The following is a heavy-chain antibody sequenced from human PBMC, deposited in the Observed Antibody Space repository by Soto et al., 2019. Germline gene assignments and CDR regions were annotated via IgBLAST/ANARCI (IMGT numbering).Heavy chain of an antibody. Sequence: PGGSLRLSCAASGFTFSSYSMNWVRQAPGKGLEWVSYISSSSSTIYYADSVKGRFTISRDNAKNSLYMQMNSLRDEEKDEYYCARDRGYTGWFDPWGQGTLVTVSS. CDR2: ISSSSSTI. CDR1: GFTFSSYS. V-gene: IGHV3-48*02. D-gene: IGHD3-22*01. J-gene: IGHJ5*02. CDR3: ARDRGYTGWFDP.